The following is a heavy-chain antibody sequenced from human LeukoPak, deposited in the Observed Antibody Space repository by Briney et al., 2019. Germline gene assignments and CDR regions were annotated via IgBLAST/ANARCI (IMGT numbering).Heavy chain of an antibody. CDR3: ARDAAYYYDSSPGTFDY. V-gene: IGHV3-21*01. J-gene: IGHJ4*02. CDR2: ISSSSSYI. Sequence: GGSLRLSCAASGFTFSSYSMNWVRQAPGKGLEWVSSISSSSSYIYYADSVKGRFTISRDNAKNSLYLQMNSLRAEDTAVYYCARDAAYYYDSSPGTFDYWGQGTLVTVSS. D-gene: IGHD3-22*01. CDR1: GFTFSSYS.